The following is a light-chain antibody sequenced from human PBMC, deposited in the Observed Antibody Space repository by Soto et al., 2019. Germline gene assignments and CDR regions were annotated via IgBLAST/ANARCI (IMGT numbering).Light chain of an antibody. CDR3: CSYAGGSIYVL. V-gene: IGLV2-23*02. J-gene: IGLJ2*01. Sequence: QSALTQPASVSGSPGQSITISCTGTSGDVGNFNLVSWYQHHPGKAPNLIISEVSKRPSGVSTRFSGSKSGNTASLTISGLPAEDEADSDCCSYAGGSIYVLFGGGTKVTVL. CDR2: EVS. CDR1: SGDVGNFNL.